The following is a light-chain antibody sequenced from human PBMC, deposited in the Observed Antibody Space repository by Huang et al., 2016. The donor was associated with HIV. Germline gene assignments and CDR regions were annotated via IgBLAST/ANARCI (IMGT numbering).Light chain of an antibody. Sequence: DIQMTQTPATLSASVGDRVTSTCRASHYISSFLSWYHQKPGKAPKLLMYAASVLQSGVPSGFSGSGSGIEFNLTISSLQPEDLGVYYCQQSYNVPWTFGRGTKVEIK. CDR3: QQSYNVPWT. V-gene: IGKV1-39*01. CDR1: HYISSF. CDR2: AAS. J-gene: IGKJ1*01.